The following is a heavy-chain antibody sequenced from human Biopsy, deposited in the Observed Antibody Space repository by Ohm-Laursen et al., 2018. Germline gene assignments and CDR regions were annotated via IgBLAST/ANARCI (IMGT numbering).Heavy chain of an antibody. CDR3: AKVSPTILSSFDY. D-gene: IGHD3-9*01. CDR2: ITSSGAST. CDR1: GFICSTYT. J-gene: IGHJ4*02. Sequence: SLRLSCSASGFICSTYTMNWVRQAPGEGLEWVSSITSSGASTDFADSVKGRFTISRDNSKNTLYLQMNSLRAEDTAVYYCAKVSPTILSSFDYWGQGTLVTVSS. V-gene: IGHV3-23*01.